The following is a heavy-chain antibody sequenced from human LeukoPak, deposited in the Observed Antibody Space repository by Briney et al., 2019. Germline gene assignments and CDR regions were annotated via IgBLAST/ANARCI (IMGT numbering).Heavy chain of an antibody. V-gene: IGHV1-2*02. CDR3: ARDVGYCYGPATYYFDY. Sequence: ASVKVSCKASGYTFTGYYIHWVRQAPEEGLEWMGWINPNSGDTNYAQKFQGRVAMTRGTSISTAYMELSRLRSDDTAVYYCARDVGYCYGPATYYFDYWGQGSLVTVSP. D-gene: IGHD2-15*01. CDR2: INPNSGDT. J-gene: IGHJ4*02. CDR1: GYTFTGYY.